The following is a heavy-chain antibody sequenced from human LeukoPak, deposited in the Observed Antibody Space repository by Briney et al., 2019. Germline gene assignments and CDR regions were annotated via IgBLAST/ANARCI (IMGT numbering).Heavy chain of an antibody. Sequence: WIRQPPGKGLEWIGSIYYSGSTYYNPSLKSRVTISVDTSKNQFSLKLSSVTAADTAVYYCARRGYSYGSTNYWFDPWGQGTLVTVSS. CDR2: IYYSGST. J-gene: IGHJ5*02. CDR3: ARRGYSYGSTNYWFDP. D-gene: IGHD5-18*01. V-gene: IGHV4-39*01.